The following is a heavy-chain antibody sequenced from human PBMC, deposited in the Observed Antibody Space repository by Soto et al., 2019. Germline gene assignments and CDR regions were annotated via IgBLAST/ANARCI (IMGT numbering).Heavy chain of an antibody. D-gene: IGHD2-2*01. CDR3: ASEDSIVIPAVSDF. CDR1: GFAFSNYA. Sequence: GGSLRLSCTVSGFAFSNYAINWVRQAPGKGLEWVSSISKSAYTYYSDSAEGRTTIFRGKAKNSGSLQMKTLRVDDTAVYYSASEDSIVIPAVSDFWGQGTLVTVSS. J-gene: IGHJ4*02. CDR2: ISKSAYT. V-gene: IGHV3-21*01.